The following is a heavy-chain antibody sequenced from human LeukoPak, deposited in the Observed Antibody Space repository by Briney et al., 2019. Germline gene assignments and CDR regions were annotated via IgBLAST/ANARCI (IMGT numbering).Heavy chain of an antibody. CDR2: IYYSGST. CDR1: GGSISSYY. Sequence: SETLSLTCTVSGGSISSYYWSWIRQPAGKGLEWIGYIYYSGSTNYNPSLKSRVTISVDTSKNQFSLKLSSVTAADTAVYYCARVGYDILTGYYPGWYFDLWGRGTLVTVSS. CDR3: ARVGYDILTGYYPGWYFDL. J-gene: IGHJ2*01. V-gene: IGHV4-59*01. D-gene: IGHD3-9*01.